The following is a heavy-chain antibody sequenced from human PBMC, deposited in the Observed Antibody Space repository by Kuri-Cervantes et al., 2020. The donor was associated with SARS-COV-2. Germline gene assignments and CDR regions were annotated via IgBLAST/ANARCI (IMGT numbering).Heavy chain of an antibody. D-gene: IGHD3-22*01. CDR3: SRTYDSSGSLYYYYHMDV. CDR2: ISSSSSTI. V-gene: IGHV3-48*01. Sequence: GESLKISCAASGFTFSSYSMNWVRQAPGKGLEWVSYISSSSSTIYYADSVKGRFTISRDNAKNSLYLQMNSLRAEDTAVYYCSRTYDSSGSLYYYYHMDVWGKGTTVTVSS. J-gene: IGHJ6*03. CDR1: GFTFSSYS.